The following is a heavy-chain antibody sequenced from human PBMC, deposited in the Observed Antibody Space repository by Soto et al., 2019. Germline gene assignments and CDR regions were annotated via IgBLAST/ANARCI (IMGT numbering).Heavy chain of an antibody. J-gene: IGHJ6*02. V-gene: IGHV1-46*01. CDR2: INPSGGST. CDR3: ARVGSGQPPSGLGMDV. D-gene: IGHD3-10*01. Sequence: GXSVKVSCKASGYTFTSYYMHWVRQAPGQGLEWMGIINPSGGSTSYAQKFQGRVTMTRDTSTSTVYMELSSLRSEDTAVYYCARVGSGQPPSGLGMDVWGQGTTVTAP. CDR1: GYTFTSYY.